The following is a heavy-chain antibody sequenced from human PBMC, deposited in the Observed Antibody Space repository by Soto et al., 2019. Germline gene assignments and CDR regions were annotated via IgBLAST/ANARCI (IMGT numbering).Heavy chain of an antibody. CDR2: IYPGDSDT. J-gene: IGHJ5*02. D-gene: IGHD3-9*01. CDR3: ARAYYDILTGSHLSWFDP. Sequence: PGESPKISCKGSGYSFTSYWIGWVRQMPGKGLEWMGIIYPGDSDTRYSPSFQGQVTISADKSISTAYLQWSSLKASDTAMYYCARAYYDILTGSHLSWFDPWGQGTLVTVSS. CDR1: GYSFTSYW. V-gene: IGHV5-51*01.